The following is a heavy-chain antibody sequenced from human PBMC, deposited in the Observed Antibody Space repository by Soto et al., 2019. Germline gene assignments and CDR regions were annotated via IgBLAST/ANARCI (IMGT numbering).Heavy chain of an antibody. CDR1: GGSINSHD. Sequence: QVQLQESGPGLVKPSETLSLTCSVSGGSINSHDWCWIRQPPAKGLELLGYTYDSGSSTYNPSLKRQGTISVDRSQDQFPLQPGSVTAADTAVYYFARGAGWFAEFDSWGQGNLVSVSS. V-gene: IGHV4-59*11. CDR2: TYDSGSS. D-gene: IGHD3-10*01. J-gene: IGHJ4*02. CDR3: ARGAGWFAEFDS.